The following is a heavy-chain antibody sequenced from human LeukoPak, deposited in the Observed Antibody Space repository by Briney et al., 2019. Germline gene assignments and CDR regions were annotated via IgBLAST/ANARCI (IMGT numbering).Heavy chain of an antibody. CDR3: ARGATGYCSSTSCYTGAWFDP. J-gene: IGHJ5*02. CDR1: GGSIGNYY. Sequence: KPSETLSLTCTVSGGSIGNYYWSWIRQPPGKGLEWIGYIYYSGSTNYNPSLKSRVTISVDTSKNQFSLKLSSVTAADTAVYYCARGATGYCSSTSCYTGAWFDPWGQGTLVTVSS. V-gene: IGHV4-59*01. CDR2: IYYSGST. D-gene: IGHD2-2*02.